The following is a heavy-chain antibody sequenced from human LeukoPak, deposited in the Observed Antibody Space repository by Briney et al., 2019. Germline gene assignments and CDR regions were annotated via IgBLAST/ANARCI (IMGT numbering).Heavy chain of an antibody. CDR3: AKDRVSQEGFDP. J-gene: IGHJ5*02. CDR1: GFTFSSYG. V-gene: IGHV3-30*02. Sequence: GGSLRLSCAASGFTFSSYGMHWVRQAPGKGLEWVAFIRYDGSNKYYADSVKGRFTISRDNSKNTLYLQMNSLRAEDTAVYYCAKDRVSQEGFDPWGQGTLVTVSS. D-gene: IGHD3-10*01. CDR2: IRYDGSNK.